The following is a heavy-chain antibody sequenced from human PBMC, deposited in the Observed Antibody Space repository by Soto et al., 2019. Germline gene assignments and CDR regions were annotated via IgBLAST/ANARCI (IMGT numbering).Heavy chain of an antibody. V-gene: IGHV4-59*08. CDR1: GGSISSYY. Sequence: SETLSLTCTVSGGSISSYYWSWIRQPPGKGLEWIGYIYYTGTTTYHPSLKSRVTISIDTSRNQFSLKLNSVTAADTAVYYCARLGGYYQAFDQWGQGSLVPVSS. J-gene: IGHJ4*02. CDR3: ARLGGYYQAFDQ. CDR2: IYYTGTT. D-gene: IGHD2-21*02.